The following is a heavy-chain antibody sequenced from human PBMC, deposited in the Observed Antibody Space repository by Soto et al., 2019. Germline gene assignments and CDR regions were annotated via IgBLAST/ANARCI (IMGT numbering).Heavy chain of an antibody. Sequence: SVKVSCKASGGTFSSYAISWVRQAPGQGLEWMGGIIPIFGTANYAQKFQGRVTITADESTSTAYMELSSLRSEDTAVYYCTRERRVIAVDGSSFHYWGQGTLVTVST. D-gene: IGHD6-19*01. CDR3: TRERRVIAVDGSSFHY. CDR2: IIPIFGTA. V-gene: IGHV1-69*13. J-gene: IGHJ4*02. CDR1: GGTFSSYA.